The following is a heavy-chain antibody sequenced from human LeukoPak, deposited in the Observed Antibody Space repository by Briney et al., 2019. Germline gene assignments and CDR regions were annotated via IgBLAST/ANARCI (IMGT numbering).Heavy chain of an antibody. V-gene: IGHV4-4*02. CDR3: ARLDEYSSSWYYFDY. CDR2: IYHSGST. J-gene: IGHJ4*02. CDR1: GGSISSSNW. Sequence: SGTLSLTCAVSGGSISSSNWWSWVRQPPGKGLEWVGEIYHSGSTNYNPSLKSRVTISVDKSKNQFSLKLSSVTAADTAVYYCARLDEYSSSWYYFDYWGQGTLVTVSS. D-gene: IGHD6-13*01.